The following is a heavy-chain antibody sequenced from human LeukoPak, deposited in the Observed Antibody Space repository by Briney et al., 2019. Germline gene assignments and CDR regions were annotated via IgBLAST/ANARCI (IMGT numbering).Heavy chain of an antibody. CDR1: GFTFSSYW. CDR3: ARVAVGRYDFDY. V-gene: IGHV3-74*03. Sequence: GGSLRLSCEDSGFTFSSYWMHWVRQAPGKGLVWASRINPDGRTITYADSVKGRFTISRDNAKNTLYLQMNSLRVEDTAVYYCARVAVGRYDFDYRGQGTLVTVSS. J-gene: IGHJ4*02. D-gene: IGHD1-26*01. CDR2: INPDGRTI.